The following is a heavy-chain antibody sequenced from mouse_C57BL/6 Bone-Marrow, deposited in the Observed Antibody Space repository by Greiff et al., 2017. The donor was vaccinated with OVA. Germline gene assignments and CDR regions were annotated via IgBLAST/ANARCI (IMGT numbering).Heavy chain of an antibody. D-gene: IGHD1-1*01. Sequence: EVKLQESGGGLVQPGGSLKLSCAASGFTFSDYYMYWVRQTPEKRLEWVAYISNGGGSTYYPDTVKGRFTISRDNAKNTLYLQMSRLKSEDTAMYYCARPSTVVATDFDVWGTGTTVTVSS. CDR1: GFTFSDYY. CDR3: ARPSTVVATDFDV. V-gene: IGHV5-12*01. J-gene: IGHJ1*03. CDR2: ISNGGGST.